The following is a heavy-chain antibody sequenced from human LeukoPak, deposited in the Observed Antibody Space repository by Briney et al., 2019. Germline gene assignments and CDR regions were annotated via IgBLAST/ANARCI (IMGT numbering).Heavy chain of an antibody. Sequence: GGSLRLSCAASGFTFSSYAMHWVRQAPGKGLEWVAVISYDGSNKYYADSVKGRFTISRDNSKNTLYLQMNSLRAEDTAVYYCAKDTFPQPGPTPDAFDIWGQGTMVTVSS. V-gene: IGHV3-30-3*01. CDR2: ISYDGSNK. D-gene: IGHD1-14*01. CDR1: GFTFSSYA. J-gene: IGHJ3*02. CDR3: AKDTFPQPGPTPDAFDI.